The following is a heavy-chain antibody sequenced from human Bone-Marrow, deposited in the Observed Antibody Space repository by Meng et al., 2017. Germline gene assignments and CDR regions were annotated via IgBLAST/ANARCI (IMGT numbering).Heavy chain of an antibody. V-gene: IGHV3-23*01. D-gene: IGHD3-3*01. CDR3: AKVDYDFWSGYHLYYYYGMVV. J-gene: IGHJ6*02. CDR2: ISGSGGST. Sequence: GGSLRLSCAASGFTFSSYAMSWVRQAPGKGLEWVSAISGSGGSTYYADSVKGRFTISRDNSKNTLYLQMNSLRAEDTAVYYCAKVDYDFWSGYHLYYYYGMVVWGRGNRVAVSS. CDR1: GFTFSSYA.